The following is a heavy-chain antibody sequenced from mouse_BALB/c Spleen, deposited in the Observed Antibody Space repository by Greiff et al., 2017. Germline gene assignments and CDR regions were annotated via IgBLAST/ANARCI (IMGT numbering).Heavy chain of an antibody. CDR3: AREGMITTDYYAMDD. D-gene: IGHD2-4*01. CDR2: ISSGSSTI. Sequence: EVQGVESGGGLVQPGGSRKLSCAASGFTFSSFGMHWVRQAPEKGLEWVAYISSGSSTIYYADTVKGRFTISRDNPKNTLFLQMTSLRSEDTAMYYCAREGMITTDYYAMDDWGQGTSVTVSS. V-gene: IGHV5-17*02. CDR1: GFTFSSFG. J-gene: IGHJ4*01.